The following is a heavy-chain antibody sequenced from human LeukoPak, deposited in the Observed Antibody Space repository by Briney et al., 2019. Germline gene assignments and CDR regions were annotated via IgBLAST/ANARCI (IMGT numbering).Heavy chain of an antibody. CDR1: GGSISSYY. J-gene: IGHJ5*02. CDR2: IYYSGST. D-gene: IGHD3-22*01. V-gene: IGHV4-59*08. Sequence: SETLSLTCTVSGGSISSYYWSWIWQPPGKGLEWIGYIYYSGSTYYNPSLKSRVTISVDTSKNQFSLKLSSVTAADTAVYYCASQKITMIVVVIPNWFDPWGQGTLVTVSS. CDR3: ASQKITMIVVVIPNWFDP.